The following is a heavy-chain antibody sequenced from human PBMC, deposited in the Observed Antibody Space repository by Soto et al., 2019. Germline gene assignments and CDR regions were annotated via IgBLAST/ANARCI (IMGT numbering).Heavy chain of an antibody. CDR3: ARVRYYGSGSSINWFDP. V-gene: IGHV3-11*01. Sequence: QVQLVESGGGLVKPGGSLRLSCAASGFTFSDYYMSWIRQAPGKGLEGVSYISSSGSTIYYADSVKGRFTISRDTSKNSLYRQMNSLRAEDTDVYYCARVRYYGSGSSINWFDPWGQGTLVTVSS. CDR2: ISSSGSTI. CDR1: GFTFSDYY. J-gene: IGHJ5*02. D-gene: IGHD3-10*01.